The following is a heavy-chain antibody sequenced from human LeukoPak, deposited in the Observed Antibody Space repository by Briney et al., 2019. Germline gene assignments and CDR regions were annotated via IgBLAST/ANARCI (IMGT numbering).Heavy chain of an antibody. Sequence: PSETLSLTCAVYGVSLRWYYRSWIRQPPGKGLEWVGEINHIGSTNYNPPLKSRVTISVDTSKNQFYLKLSSVTAADTAVYYCASLRYSSSRPNYYYYYMDVWGKGTTVTVSS. CDR2: INHIGST. CDR3: ASLRYSSSRPNYYYYYMDV. V-gene: IGHV4-34*01. D-gene: IGHD6-6*01. J-gene: IGHJ6*03. CDR1: GVSLRWYY.